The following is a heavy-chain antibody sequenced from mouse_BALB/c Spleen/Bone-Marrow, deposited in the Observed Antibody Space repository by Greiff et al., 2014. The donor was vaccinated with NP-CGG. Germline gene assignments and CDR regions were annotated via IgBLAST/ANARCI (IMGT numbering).Heavy chain of an antibody. V-gene: IGHV1S135*01. CDR3: ARENYGSSPAY. D-gene: IGHD1-1*01. Sequence: EVKLMESGPELVKPGASVKVSCKASGYAFTSYNMYWVKQSHGKSLEWIGYIDPYNGGTSYNRKFKGKATLTVDKSSSTAYMHLNSLTSEDSAVYYCARENYGSSPAYWGQGTLVTVSA. CDR2: IDPYNGGT. CDR1: GYAFTSYN. J-gene: IGHJ3*01.